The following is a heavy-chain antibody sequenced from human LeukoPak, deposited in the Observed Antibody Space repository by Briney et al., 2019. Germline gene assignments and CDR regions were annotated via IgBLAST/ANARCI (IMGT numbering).Heavy chain of an antibody. Sequence: ASVKVSCKASGYTFTSYDFNWVRQATGQGLEWVGWMNPNSGNTGYAQKFQGRVTMTRNTSISTAYMEVSSLRSEDAAVYYCARGAPQEYCSGGSCPYFDYWGQGTLVTVSS. CDR1: GYTFTSYD. CDR2: MNPNSGNT. CDR3: ARGAPQEYCSGGSCPYFDY. J-gene: IGHJ4*02. V-gene: IGHV1-8*01. D-gene: IGHD2-15*01.